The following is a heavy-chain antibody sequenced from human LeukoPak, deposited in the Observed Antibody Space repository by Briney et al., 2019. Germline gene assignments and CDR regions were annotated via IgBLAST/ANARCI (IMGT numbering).Heavy chain of an antibody. CDR3: ARSIFETSDY. V-gene: IGHV3-74*01. Sequence: GGSLRLSCTASGFTFSSYWMHWVRQAPGKGLVWVSRINTDGSSTSYADSVKGRFTISRDNAKNTLYLQMNSPGAEDTAVYYCARSIFETSDYWGQGTLVTVSS. CDR1: GFTFSSYW. CDR2: INTDGSST. J-gene: IGHJ4*02. D-gene: IGHD6-6*01.